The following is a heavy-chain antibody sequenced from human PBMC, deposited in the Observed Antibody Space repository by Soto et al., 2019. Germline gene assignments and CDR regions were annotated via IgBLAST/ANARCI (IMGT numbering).Heavy chain of an antibody. CDR2: IYSGGST. CDR1: GFTVSSNY. J-gene: IGHJ6*03. D-gene: IGHD6-6*01. CDR3: ARGGYSLGSSPLVGYYYYYYYMDV. V-gene: IGHV3-53*01. Sequence: GGSLRLSCAASGFTVSSNYMSWVRQAPGKGLEWVSVIYSGGSTYYADSVKGRFTISRDNSKNTLYLQMNSLRAEDTAVYYCARGGYSLGSSPLVGYYYYYYYMDVWGKGTTVTVSS.